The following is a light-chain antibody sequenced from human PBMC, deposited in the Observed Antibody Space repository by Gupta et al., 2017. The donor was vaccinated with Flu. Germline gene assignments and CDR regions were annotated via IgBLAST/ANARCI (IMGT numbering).Light chain of an antibody. Sequence: QSDLTQPASVSGSPGQSINISCHGTSSDVGGYNYVSWYQQHPGKAPKLMIYEVSNRPSGVSNRFSGSKSGNTASLTISGLQAEDEADYYCSSYTSSSTRVFGTGTKVTVL. CDR1: SSDVGGYNY. CDR3: SSYTSSSTRV. CDR2: EVS. V-gene: IGLV2-14*01. J-gene: IGLJ1*01.